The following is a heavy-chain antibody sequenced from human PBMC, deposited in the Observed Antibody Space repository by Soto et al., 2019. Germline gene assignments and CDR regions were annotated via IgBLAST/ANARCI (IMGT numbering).Heavy chain of an antibody. V-gene: IGHV1-69*01. CDR2: IIPIFGTA. CDR1: GGTFSSYA. J-gene: IGHJ6*02. CDR3: ARDEKGLVTDQKTSYGMDV. D-gene: IGHD3-9*01. Sequence: QVQLVQSGAEVKKPGSSVKVSCKASGGTFSSYAISWVRQAPGQGLEWMGGIIPIFGTANYAQKFQDRVTITADEDTSPAYMELSSMRSEDTAVYYCARDEKGLVTDQKTSYGMDVWGQGTTVTVSS.